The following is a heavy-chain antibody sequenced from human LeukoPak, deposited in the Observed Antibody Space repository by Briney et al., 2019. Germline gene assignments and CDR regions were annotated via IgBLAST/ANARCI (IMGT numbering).Heavy chain of an antibody. CDR2: IYGNDDK. D-gene: IGHD2-2*01. CDR3: VHDIPGREGFQH. CDR1: GFSLSTSGVG. V-gene: IGHV2-5*01. J-gene: IGHJ1*01. Sequence: SGPTLVKPTQTLTLTCTFSGFSLSTSGVGVAWNRQPPGKALEWLALIYGNDDKRYSPSLKSRLTITKDTSENRVVLTMTDMDPVDTATYYCVHDIPGREGFQHWGQGTLVTVSS.